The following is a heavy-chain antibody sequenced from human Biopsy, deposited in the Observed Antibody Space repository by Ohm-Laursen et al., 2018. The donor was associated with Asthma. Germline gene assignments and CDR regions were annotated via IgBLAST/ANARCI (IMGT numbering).Heavy chain of an antibody. CDR3: ARAPYSDAIDS. Sequence: ASVKVSCKTSGFPFTAYYIHWVRQAPGQGLEWMGWISLNTGDANLAQKFRGWVTMTRDTSISTAYLVLSGLKSHDAAVYYCARAPYSDAIDSWGQGTLVAVSS. CDR1: GFPFTAYY. J-gene: IGHJ4*02. V-gene: IGHV1-2*04. D-gene: IGHD1-26*01. CDR2: ISLNTGDA.